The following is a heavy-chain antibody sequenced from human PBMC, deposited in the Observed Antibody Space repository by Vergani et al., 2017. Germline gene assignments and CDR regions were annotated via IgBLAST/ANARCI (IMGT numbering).Heavy chain of an antibody. J-gene: IGHJ6*02. D-gene: IGHD3-16*01. CDR1: GGSISSYY. V-gene: IGHV4-4*09. Sequence: QVQLQESGPGLVKPSETLSLTCSVSGGSISSYYWSWIRQPPGKGLEWIAYIYTSGSTNYNPSLKSRVTISVDTSKNQFSLKLSSVTAADTAVYYCARGGPYYGMDVWGQGTTVTVSS. CDR3: ARGGPYYGMDV. CDR2: IYTSGST.